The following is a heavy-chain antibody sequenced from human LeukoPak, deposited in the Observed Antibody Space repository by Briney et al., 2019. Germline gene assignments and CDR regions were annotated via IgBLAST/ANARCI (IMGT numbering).Heavy chain of an antibody. CDR2: IDPEDGQT. Sequence: ASVKVSCKVSGYTLTELSMHWVRQAPGKGLEWMGCIDPEDGQTIYAPKFQGRVTMTEDTSADTAYMELSSLRSEDTAVYYCATGEYSGSYSWGQGTLVTVSS. J-gene: IGHJ1*01. D-gene: IGHD1-26*01. CDR3: ATGEYSGSYS. CDR1: GYTLTELS. V-gene: IGHV1-24*01.